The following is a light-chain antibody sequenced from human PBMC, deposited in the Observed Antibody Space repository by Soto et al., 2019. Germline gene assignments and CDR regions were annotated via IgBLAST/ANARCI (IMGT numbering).Light chain of an antibody. J-gene: IGLJ1*01. CDR3: SSYSSTSTRRL. Sequence: QSVLTQPASVSGSPGQSITIPCTGTSNDIGGYNYVSWYQQFPGKAPKLIIYDVTNRPSGVSFRFSGSKSGNTASPTISGLQAEDEAGCSSYSSTSTRRLFGAGTKVTVL. V-gene: IGLV2-14*03. CDR1: SNDIGGYNY. CDR2: DVT.